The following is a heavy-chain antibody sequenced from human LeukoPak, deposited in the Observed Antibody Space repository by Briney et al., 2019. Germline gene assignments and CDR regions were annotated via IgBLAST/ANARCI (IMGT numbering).Heavy chain of an antibody. J-gene: IGHJ5*02. CDR1: GGSFSGYY. CDR2: INHSGST. Sequence: SETLSLTCAVYGGSFSGYYWSWIRQPPGKGLEWIGEINHSGSTNYNPSLKSRVTISVDTSKNQFSLKLSSVTAADTAVYYCARGVVVPAAKWFDPWGQGTLVTVSS. CDR3: ARGVVVPAAKWFDP. D-gene: IGHD2-2*01. V-gene: IGHV4-34*01.